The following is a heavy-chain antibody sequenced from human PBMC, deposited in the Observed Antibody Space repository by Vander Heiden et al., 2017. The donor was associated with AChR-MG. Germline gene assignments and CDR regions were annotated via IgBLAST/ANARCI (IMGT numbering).Heavy chain of an antibody. CDR1: GGSFSGYY. J-gene: IGHJ3*02. Sequence: QVQLQQWGAGLLKPSETLSLTCAVYGGSFSGYYWSWIRQPPGKGLEWIGEINHSGSTNYNPSLKSRVTISVDTSKNQFSLKLSSVTAADTAVYYCARANRKTTVTTRKIRAFDIWGQGTMVTVSS. CDR3: ARANRKTTVTTRKIRAFDI. D-gene: IGHD4-17*01. CDR2: INHSGST. V-gene: IGHV4-34*01.